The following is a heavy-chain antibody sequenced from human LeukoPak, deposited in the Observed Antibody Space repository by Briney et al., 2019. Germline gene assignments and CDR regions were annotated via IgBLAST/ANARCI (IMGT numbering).Heavy chain of an antibody. Sequence: SETLSLTCAVSGGSFSAFFWRWIRQPPGKGLEWIGDVGHSGSADYNPSLKSRVTVSADPSKTQFSLNLTSVTAADTAVYYCATRGDYSDTSGNSYDALDIWGQGTMVTVSS. CDR1: GGSFSAFF. CDR2: VGHSGSA. CDR3: ATRGDYSDTSGNSYDALDI. J-gene: IGHJ3*02. V-gene: IGHV4-34*01. D-gene: IGHD3-22*01.